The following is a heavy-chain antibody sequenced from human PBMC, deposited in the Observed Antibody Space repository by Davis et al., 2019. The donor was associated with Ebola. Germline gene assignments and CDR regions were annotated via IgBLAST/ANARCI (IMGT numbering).Heavy chain of an antibody. CDR3: AREDTAMVNY. D-gene: IGHD5-18*01. J-gene: IGHJ4*02. CDR2: INPNSGGT. V-gene: IGHV1-2*06. CDR1: GYNFTTYG. Sequence: ASVKVSCKASGYNFTTYGMNWVRQAPGQGLEWMGRINPNSGGTNYAQKFQGRVTMTRDTSISTAYMELSRLRSDDTAVYYCAREDTAMVNYWGQGTLVTVSS.